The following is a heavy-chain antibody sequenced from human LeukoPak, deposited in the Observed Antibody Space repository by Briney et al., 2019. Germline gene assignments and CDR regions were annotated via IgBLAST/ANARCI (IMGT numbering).Heavy chain of an antibody. J-gene: IGHJ4*02. CDR2: IYHSGST. D-gene: IGHD6-13*01. Sequence: PSETLSLTCTVSGGSISSGGYYWSWIRQPPGKGLEWIGYIYHSGSTYYNPSLKSRVTISVDRSKNQFSLKLSSVTAADTAVYYCARGKGIAAATDYWGQGTLVTVSS. CDR3: ARGKGIAAATDY. CDR1: GGSISSGGYY. V-gene: IGHV4-30-2*01.